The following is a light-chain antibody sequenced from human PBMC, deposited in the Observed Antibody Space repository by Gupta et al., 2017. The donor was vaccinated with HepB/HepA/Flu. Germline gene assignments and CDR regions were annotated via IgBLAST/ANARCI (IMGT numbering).Light chain of an antibody. V-gene: IGKV3-15*01. CDR3: QQENNWPLT. CDR1: QSVSSR. J-gene: IGKJ4*01. CDR2: DAY. Sequence: IFMTQSPATLSVSPGDRVTLSCRASQSVSSRLAWYQQKPGQAPRLLIYDAYTRATGIPARFSGGGSGTEFTLTISSLQSEYFAVYCCQQENNWPLTFGGGTKVEIK.